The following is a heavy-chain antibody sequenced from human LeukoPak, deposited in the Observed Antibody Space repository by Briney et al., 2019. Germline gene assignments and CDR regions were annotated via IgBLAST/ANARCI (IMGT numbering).Heavy chain of an antibody. J-gene: IGHJ6*02. V-gene: IGHV4-34*01. D-gene: IGHD3-3*01. Sequence: SETLSLTCAISDGSFTGYFWNWVRQAPGKGMEWIGDINHGGSTNYNPSLRSRVTMSVDTSKNQFSLKLSSVTAADTAVYYCARVAIFGVVINATDVWGQGITVTVSS. CDR2: INHGGST. CDR1: DGSFTGYF. CDR3: ARVAIFGVVINATDV.